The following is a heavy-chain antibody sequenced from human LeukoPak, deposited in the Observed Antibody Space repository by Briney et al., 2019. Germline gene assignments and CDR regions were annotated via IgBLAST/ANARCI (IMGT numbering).Heavy chain of an antibody. CDR1: GGSFSSTSYY. CDR3: ARPIRSRDNNWFDP. D-gene: IGHD3-10*01. J-gene: IGHJ5*02. V-gene: IGHV4-39*01. CDR2: IYHTGST. Sequence: PSETLSLTCSVSGGSFSSTSYYWGWIRQPPGKGLEWIANIYHTGSTYYNPSLKSRVIISVDTSANQFSLKLNSVTAADTAVYYCARPIRSRDNNWFDPWGQGILVTVSS.